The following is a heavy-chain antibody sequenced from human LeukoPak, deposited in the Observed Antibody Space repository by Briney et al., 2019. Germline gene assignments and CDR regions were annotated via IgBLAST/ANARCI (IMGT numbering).Heavy chain of an antibody. CDR1: GFTFSSYT. CDR3: ARDTYDILTGYYKWAF. V-gene: IGHV3-21*06. Sequence: GGSLRLSCAASGFTFSSYTMNWVRRAPGKGLEWVSSISSSSSYIYYADSVKGRFTISRDNAKNSLYLQMNSLRAEDTAVYYCARDTYDILTGYYKWAFWGQGTMVTVSS. CDR2: ISSSSSYI. D-gene: IGHD3-9*01. J-gene: IGHJ3*01.